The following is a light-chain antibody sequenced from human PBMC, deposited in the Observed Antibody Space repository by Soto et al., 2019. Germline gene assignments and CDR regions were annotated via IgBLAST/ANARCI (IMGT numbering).Light chain of an antibody. V-gene: IGKV1-9*01. CDR1: QSVSNY. CDR2: AAS. J-gene: IGKJ4*01. Sequence: LTQSPATLSLSPGERATLSCRASQSVSNYLAWYQQKPGKAPKLLIYAASTLQSGVPSRFSGSGSGTDFTLTISSLQPEDFATYYCQQLERYPSTFGGGTKVDIK. CDR3: QQLERYPST.